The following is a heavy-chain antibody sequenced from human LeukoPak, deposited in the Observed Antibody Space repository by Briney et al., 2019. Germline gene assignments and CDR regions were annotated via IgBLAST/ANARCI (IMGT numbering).Heavy chain of an antibody. Sequence: GGSPRLSCAASGFPFSSYTMNWVRQAPGKGLEWVSFISGGSSFIYYADSVKGRFTISRDNAKNSLYLQMTSLRAEDTAVYYCARDLSYGSGDYWGQGILVTVSS. CDR1: GFPFSSYT. J-gene: IGHJ4*02. CDR2: ISGGSSFI. V-gene: IGHV3-21*01. CDR3: ARDLSYGSGDY. D-gene: IGHD3-10*01.